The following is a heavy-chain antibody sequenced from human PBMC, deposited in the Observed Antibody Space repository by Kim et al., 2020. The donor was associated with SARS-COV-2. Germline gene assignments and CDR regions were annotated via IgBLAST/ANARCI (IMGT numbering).Heavy chain of an antibody. J-gene: IGHJ3*02. D-gene: IGHD1-1*01. CDR2: VYYSGNT. Sequence: SETLSLTCIVSGDSISNYYWSWIRQPPGKGLEWIGYVYYSGNTNYNPSLKSRVTISVDTSKKHFSLQLSTVIVAVTAVYYCARGGQKWNPLNAIDTWGRG. V-gene: IGHV4-59*13. CDR1: GDSISNYY. CDR3: ARGGQKWNPLNAIDT.